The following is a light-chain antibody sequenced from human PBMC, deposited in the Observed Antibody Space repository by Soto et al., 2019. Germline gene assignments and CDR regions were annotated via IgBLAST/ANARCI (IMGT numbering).Light chain of an antibody. J-gene: IGLJ2*01. Sequence: QSVLTQPPSASGSPGQSVTISCTGTSSDVGGYNYVSWYQQHPGKAPKLMIYEVSKRPSGVPDRFSGSKSGNTASLTVSGLQAADEADYYCSSYAGSNIVVFGGGTQLTVL. CDR2: EVS. CDR1: SSDVGGYNY. V-gene: IGLV2-8*01. CDR3: SSYAGSNIVV.